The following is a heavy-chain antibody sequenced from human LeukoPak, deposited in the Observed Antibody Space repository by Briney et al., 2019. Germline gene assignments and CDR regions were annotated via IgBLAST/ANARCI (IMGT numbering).Heavy chain of an antibody. CDR1: GYTFTGYY. Sequence: ASVKVSCKASGYTFTGYYMHWVRQAPGQGLEWMGWINPNSGGTNYAQKFQGRVTMTRDTSISTAYMELSRLRSDDTAVYYCARVHYDILTGYYFFDYWGRGTLVTVSS. D-gene: IGHD3-9*01. CDR3: ARVHYDILTGYYFFDY. J-gene: IGHJ4*02. CDR2: INPNSGGT. V-gene: IGHV1-2*02.